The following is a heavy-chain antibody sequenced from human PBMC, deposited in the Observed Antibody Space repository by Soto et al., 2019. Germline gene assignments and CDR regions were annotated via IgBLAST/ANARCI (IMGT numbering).Heavy chain of an antibody. Sequence: PSETLSLTCTVSGGSLNTDSSYWTWDRQPPGGGLEYLGYVYYTGVTNYNPSLKSRVTISLDMSKSQLFLTLSSVTPADTATYYCARVLGSSWYFDLWGRGTLVTVSS. V-gene: IGHV4-61*01. CDR1: GGSLNTDSSY. CDR3: ARVLGSSWYFDL. J-gene: IGHJ2*01. CDR2: VYYTGVT. D-gene: IGHD2-15*01.